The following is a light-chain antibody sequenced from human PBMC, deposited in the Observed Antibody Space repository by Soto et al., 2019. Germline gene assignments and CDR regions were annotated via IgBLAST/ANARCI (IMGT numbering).Light chain of an antibody. CDR1: QSVSSY. CDR3: QQYNNWPPIT. CDR2: DAS. J-gene: IGKJ5*01. Sequence: EIVLTQSPGTLSLSPGERATLSCRASQSVSSYLAWYQQKPGQAPRLLIYDASNRATGIPARFSGSGCGTEFTLPISSLQSEDFAAYYCQQYNNWPPITFGQGTRLEIK. V-gene: IGKV3D-15*01.